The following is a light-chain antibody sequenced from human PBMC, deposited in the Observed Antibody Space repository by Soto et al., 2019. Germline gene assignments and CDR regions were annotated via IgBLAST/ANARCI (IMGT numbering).Light chain of an antibody. CDR2: DVI. V-gene: IGLV2-11*01. J-gene: IGLJ2*01. CDR1: RSDVGGYDY. Sequence: QSALTQPRSVSGSPGQSVTISCTGTRSDVGGYDYVSWYQQYPGKAPKLMIYDVIKRPSGVPDRFSGSKSGNTASLTISGLPAEDEADYYCCSYAGSYNVVFGGGTKLTVL. CDR3: CSYAGSYNVV.